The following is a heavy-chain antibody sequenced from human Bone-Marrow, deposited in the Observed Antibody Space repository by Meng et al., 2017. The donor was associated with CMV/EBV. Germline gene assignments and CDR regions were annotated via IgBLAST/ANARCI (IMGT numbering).Heavy chain of an antibody. CDR1: GFTFSSYS. D-gene: IGHD5-12*01. CDR3: AKSFTWILIDP. V-gene: IGHV3-21*01. J-gene: IGHJ5*02. CDR2: ISSSSSNT. Sequence: GESLKISCAASGFTFSSYSMNWVRQAPGKGLEWVSSISSSSSNTYYADSVKGRFTISRDNAKNTLYLQMNSLRAKDTAVYYCAKSFTWILIDPWGQGTRVTCSS.